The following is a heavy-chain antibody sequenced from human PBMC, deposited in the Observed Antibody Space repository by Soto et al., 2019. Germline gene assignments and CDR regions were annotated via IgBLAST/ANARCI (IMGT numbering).Heavy chain of an antibody. CDR2: LGGSGGDI. CDR3: ARDRAAMALEGGYCSGGSCYGVYAFDI. V-gene: IGHV3-23*01. J-gene: IGHJ3*02. Sequence: GGSLRLSCAASGFNFPAYAMNWVRQAPGKGLQWVSGLGGSGGDINYADSVKGRFTISRDNSKNTLYLQMNSLRAGDTAVYYCARDRAAMALEGGYCSGGSCYGVYAFDIWGQGTMVTVSS. CDR1: GFNFPAYA. D-gene: IGHD2-15*01.